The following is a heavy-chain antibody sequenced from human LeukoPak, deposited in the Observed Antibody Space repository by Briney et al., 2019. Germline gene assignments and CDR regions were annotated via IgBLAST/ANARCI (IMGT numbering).Heavy chain of an antibody. D-gene: IGHD3-22*01. J-gene: IGHJ3*02. CDR3: ARPLGGLYDSSGYYYEYGAFDI. CDR2: INWNGGST. Sequence: GGSLRLSCAASGFTFDDYGMSWVRQAPGKGLEWVSGINWNGGSTGYADSVKGRFTISRDNAKNSLYLQINSLRAEDTALYYCARPLGGLYDSSGYYYEYGAFDIWGQGTMVTVSS. CDR1: GFTFDDYG. V-gene: IGHV3-20*04.